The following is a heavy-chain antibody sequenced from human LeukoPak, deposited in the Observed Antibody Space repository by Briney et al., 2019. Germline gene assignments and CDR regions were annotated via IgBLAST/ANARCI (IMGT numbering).Heavy chain of an antibody. D-gene: IGHD3-10*01. Sequence: PGGSLRLSCAASGFTFSSYWMSWVRQAPGKGLEGVANIKQDGSEKYYVDSVKGRFTISRDNAKNSLYLQMNSLRDEDTGVYYCARDRSMYYYGSGSSAGDYWGQGTLVTVSS. V-gene: IGHV3-7*01. CDR2: IKQDGSEK. J-gene: IGHJ4*02. CDR1: GFTFSSYW. CDR3: ARDRSMYYYGSGSSAGDY.